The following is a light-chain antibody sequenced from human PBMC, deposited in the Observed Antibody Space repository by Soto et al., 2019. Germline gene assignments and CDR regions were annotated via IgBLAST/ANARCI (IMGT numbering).Light chain of an antibody. J-gene: IGKJ1*01. V-gene: IGKV1-5*03. CDR3: QQDST. CDR1: QSISSW. CDR2: KAS. Sequence: DIQMTQSPSTLSASVGDRVTITCRASQSISSWLAWYQQKPGKAPKLLIYKASSLESGVPSRFSGSGSGTEFTLTISSLQPDDFTTYYCQQDSTFGQGTKVEIK.